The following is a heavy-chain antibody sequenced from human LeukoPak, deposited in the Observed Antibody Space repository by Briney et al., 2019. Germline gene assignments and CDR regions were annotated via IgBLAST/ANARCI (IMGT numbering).Heavy chain of an antibody. J-gene: IGHJ4*02. D-gene: IGHD4-23*01. Sequence: SVKVSCKASGYTFTGYYMHWVRQAPGQGLEWMGWINPNSGGTNYAQKFQGRVTMTRHTSISTAYMELSRLRSHDTAVYYCARSSSTTAVPIDYWRQGTLVTVSS. CDR3: ARSSSTTAVPIDY. V-gene: IGHV1-2*02. CDR2: INPNSGGT. CDR1: GYTFTGYY.